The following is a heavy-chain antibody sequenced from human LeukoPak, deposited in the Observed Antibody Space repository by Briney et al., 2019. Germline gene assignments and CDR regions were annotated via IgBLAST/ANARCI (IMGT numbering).Heavy chain of an antibody. J-gene: IGHJ6*02. CDR1: GGSISGYY. D-gene: IGHD4-17*01. V-gene: IGHV4-59*01. CDR2: IYYNGIS. CDR3: ARDFAVTTAYYYGVDV. Sequence: SETLSLTCTASGGSISGYYWSWIRQPPGKGLEWIAYIYYNGISNYNPSLKSRVIISVDSSKNQFSLKLSSVTAADTAVYYCARDFAVTTAYYYGVDVWGQGITVTVSS.